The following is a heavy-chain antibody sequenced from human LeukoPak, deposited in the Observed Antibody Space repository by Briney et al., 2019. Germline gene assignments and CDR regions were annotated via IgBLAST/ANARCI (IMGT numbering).Heavy chain of an antibody. CDR3: ARQTVVVPAATSYYDFWSGYYVGAFDI. D-gene: IGHD3-3*01. CDR1: GFTFDDYG. CDR2: INWNGGST. V-gene: IGHV3-20*04. Sequence: GGSLRLSCAASGFTFDDYGMSWVRQAPGKGLEWVSGINWNGGSTGYADSVKGRFTISRDDAKNSLYLQMNSLRAEDTALYYCARQTVVVPAATSYYDFWSGYYVGAFDIWGQGTMVTVSS. J-gene: IGHJ3*02.